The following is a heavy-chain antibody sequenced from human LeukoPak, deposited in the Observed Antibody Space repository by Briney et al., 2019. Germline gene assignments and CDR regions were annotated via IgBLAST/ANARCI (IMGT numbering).Heavy chain of an antibody. CDR1: GFTVSSNY. J-gene: IGHJ4*02. D-gene: IGHD4-17*01. CDR2: IYSGGST. CDR3: ARSVDGDYGDY. V-gene: IGHV3-66*01. Sequence: GSLRLSCAASGFTVSSNYMSWVRQAPGKGLEWVSVIYSGGSTYYADSVKGRFTISRDNSKNTLYLQMNSLRAEDTAVYYCARSVDGDYGDYWGQGTLVTVSS.